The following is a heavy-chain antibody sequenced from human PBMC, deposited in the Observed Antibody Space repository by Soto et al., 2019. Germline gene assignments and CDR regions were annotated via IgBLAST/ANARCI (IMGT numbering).Heavy chain of an antibody. CDR3: AREWDGDGYNSGWFDP. CDR1: GFTFSSYT. Sequence: GGSLRLSCASSGFTFSSYTMNWVRQAPGKGLEWLSYISSSSRTIYYADSVKGRFTISRDNAKNSLYLQMNSLRAEDTAVYYCAREWDGDGYNSGWFDPWGQGTLVTVPQ. V-gene: IGHV3-48*01. CDR2: ISSSSRTI. D-gene: IGHD5-12*01. J-gene: IGHJ5*02.